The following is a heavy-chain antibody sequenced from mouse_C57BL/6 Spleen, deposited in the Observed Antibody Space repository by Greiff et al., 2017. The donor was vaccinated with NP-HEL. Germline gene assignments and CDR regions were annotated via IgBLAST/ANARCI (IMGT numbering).Heavy chain of an antibody. J-gene: IGHJ4*01. V-gene: IGHV2-5*01. D-gene: IGHD2-4*01. CDR2: IWRGGST. CDR3: AKNWDDLYYYAMDY. CDR1: GFSLTSYG. Sequence: VQLQQSGPGLVQPSQSLSITCTVSGFSLTSYGVHWVRQSPGKGLEWLGVIWRGGSTDYNAAFMSRLSITKDNSKSQVFFKMNSLQADDTAIYYCAKNWDDLYYYAMDYWGQGTSVTVSS.